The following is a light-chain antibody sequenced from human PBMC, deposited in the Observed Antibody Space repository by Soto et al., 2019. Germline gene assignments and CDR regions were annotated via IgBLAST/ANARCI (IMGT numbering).Light chain of an antibody. Sequence: QSALTQPASVSGSPGQRITISCTGTSSDIGGYNYVSWYQQLPGKVPKLIIYDVSNRPSGVSDRFSGSKSGNAASLTISGLQAEDEADYYCSSYTSTSTLYVFGTGTKLTVL. CDR1: SSDIGGYNY. CDR2: DVS. CDR3: SSYTSTSTLYV. V-gene: IGLV2-14*03. J-gene: IGLJ1*01.